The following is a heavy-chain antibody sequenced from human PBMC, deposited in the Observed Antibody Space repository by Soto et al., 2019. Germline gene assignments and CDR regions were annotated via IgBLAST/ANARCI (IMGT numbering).Heavy chain of an antibody. J-gene: IGHJ4*02. CDR1: GYCFTSYW. V-gene: IGHV5-10-1*01. CDR2: IDPSDSYT. CDR3: ARLEGVAPHTFDY. D-gene: IGHD3-10*01. Sequence: PGESLKISCEGSGYCFTSYWISWVRQMPGQGLEWMGRIDPSDSYTSYSPSFQGHVTISADKSIDTAYLQWSSLEASDTAMYYCARLEGVAPHTFDYWGQGTLVTVSS.